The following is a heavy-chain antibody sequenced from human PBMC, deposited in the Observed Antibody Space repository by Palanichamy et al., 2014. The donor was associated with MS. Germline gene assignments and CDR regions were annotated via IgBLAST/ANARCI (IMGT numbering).Heavy chain of an antibody. CDR1: GDSVSSNSAA. V-gene: IGHV6-1*01. D-gene: IGHD3-22*01. Sequence: LQQSGPGLVKPSQTLSLTCAISGDSVSSNSAAWNWIRQSPSRGLEWLGRAFYRSKWYYEYAVSLKSRIIINPDTSKNQLSLQLNSVTPEDTAVYHCARGKNYDGRGYTLYNGMDVWGQGTTVTVS. CDR3: ARGKNYDGRGYTLYNGMDV. J-gene: IGHJ6*02. CDR2: AFYRSKWYY.